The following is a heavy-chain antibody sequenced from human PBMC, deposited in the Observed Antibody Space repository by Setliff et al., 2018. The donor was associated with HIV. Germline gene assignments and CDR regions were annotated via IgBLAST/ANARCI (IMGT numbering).Heavy chain of an antibody. CDR3: ARMGIVVVVAAPNWYFDL. CDR1: GGSISTGVYY. J-gene: IGHJ2*01. CDR2: ISASGST. V-gene: IGHV4-61*02. Sequence: SETLSLTCTVSGGSISTGVYYWSWIRQPADKALEWIGRISASGSTNYNPSLESRVTLSIDTSNNQFSLKLTSVTAADTAVYYCARMGIVVVVAAPNWYFDLWGRGTLVTVSS. D-gene: IGHD2-15*01.